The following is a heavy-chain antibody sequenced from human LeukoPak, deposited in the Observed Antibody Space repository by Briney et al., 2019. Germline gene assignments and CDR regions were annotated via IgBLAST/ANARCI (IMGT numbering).Heavy chain of an antibody. Sequence: SETLSLTCTVSGGSISSYYWSWIRKPPGKGMEWIGYIYYSGSTNYNPSLKSRVTISVDTSKNQFSLKLSSVTAADTAVYYCARAGGVKTAALDLDYWGQGTLVTVSS. CDR1: GGSISSYY. CDR3: ARAGGVKTAALDLDY. J-gene: IGHJ4*02. CDR2: IYYSGST. D-gene: IGHD6-25*01. V-gene: IGHV4-59*08.